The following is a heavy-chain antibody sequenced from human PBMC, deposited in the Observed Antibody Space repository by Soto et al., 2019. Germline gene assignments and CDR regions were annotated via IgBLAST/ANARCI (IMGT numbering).Heavy chain of an antibody. V-gene: IGHV4-4*02. CDR2: VHHSVGN. J-gene: IGHJ6*02. CDR1: GASVPNDNW. Sequence: QVQLQESGPGLVKPSETLSLTCTVSGASVPNDNWWSWVRQSPGKGLEWIGEVHHSVGNNNSPSLTSRVTISVDKSTNPFALKLHSVTAADSAVYFCTRHFYYSMDVWGQGTTVTVS. CDR3: TRHFYYSMDV.